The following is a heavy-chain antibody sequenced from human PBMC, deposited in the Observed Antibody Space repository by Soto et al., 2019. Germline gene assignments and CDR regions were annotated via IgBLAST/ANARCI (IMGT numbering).Heavy chain of an antibody. Sequence: TLSLTCTVSGGSMSSGGYSWNWIRQPPGRGLEWIGYIYHVGNTYYNPSLRSRVTMSVDVSRNQFSLKMTSLTAADTAVYYCARAPSTAMTFFDYWGQGSQVTSPQ. V-gene: IGHV4-30-2*01. D-gene: IGHD5-18*01. CDR1: GGSMSSGGYS. J-gene: IGHJ4*02. CDR2: IYHVGNT. CDR3: ARAPSTAMTFFDY.